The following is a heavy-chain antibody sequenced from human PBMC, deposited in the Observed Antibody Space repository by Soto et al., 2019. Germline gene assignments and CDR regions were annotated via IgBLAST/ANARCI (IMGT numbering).Heavy chain of an antibody. Sequence: SETLSLTCAVYGGSFSGYYWSWIRQPPGKGLEWIGEINHSGSTNYNPSLKSRVTISVDTSKNQFSLKLSSVTAADTAVYYCARKSRVYYYYYMDVWGKGTTVTVSS. CDR2: INHSGST. CDR1: GGSFSGYY. J-gene: IGHJ6*03. V-gene: IGHV4-34*01. CDR3: ARKSRVYYYYYMDV.